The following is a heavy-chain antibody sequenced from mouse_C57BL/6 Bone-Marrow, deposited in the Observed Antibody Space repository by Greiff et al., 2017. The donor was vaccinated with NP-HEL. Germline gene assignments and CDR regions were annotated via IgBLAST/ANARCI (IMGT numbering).Heavy chain of an antibody. Sequence: EVQVVESGGGLVKPGGSLKLSCAASGFTFSSYAMSWVRQTPEKRLEWVATISDGGSYTYYPDNVKGRFTISRDNAKNNLYLQMSHLKSEDTAMYYCARKDDYDGFAYWGQGTLVTVSA. D-gene: IGHD2-4*01. V-gene: IGHV5-4*01. CDR1: GFTFSSYA. J-gene: IGHJ3*01. CDR2: ISDGGSYT. CDR3: ARKDDYDGFAY.